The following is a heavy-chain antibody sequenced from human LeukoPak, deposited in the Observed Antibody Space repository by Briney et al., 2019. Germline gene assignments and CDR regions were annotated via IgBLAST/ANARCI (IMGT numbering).Heavy chain of an antibody. D-gene: IGHD6-6*01. CDR3: ARDFPGYSSSSGLRAFDI. CDR1: GYTFTSYG. Sequence: ASVKVSCKASGYTFTSYGISWVRQAPGQGLEWMGWISAYNGNTNYAQKLQGRVTMTTDTSTSTAYMELRSLRSDDTAVYYCARDFPGYSSSSGLRAFDIWGRGTMVTVSS. V-gene: IGHV1-18*01. CDR2: ISAYNGNT. J-gene: IGHJ3*02.